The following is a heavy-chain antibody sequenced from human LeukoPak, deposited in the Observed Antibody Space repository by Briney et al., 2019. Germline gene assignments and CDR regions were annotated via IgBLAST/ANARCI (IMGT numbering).Heavy chain of an antibody. V-gene: IGHV4-38-2*01. CDR1: GYSISSGYY. CDR3: ARLQASPYYFDY. CDR2: IYRSGST. Sequence: PSETLSLTRAVSGYSISSGYYWGWIRQPPGKGLEWIGSIYRSGSTYYNPSLKSRVTISVDTSKNQFSLKLSSVTAADTAVYYCARLQASPYYFDYWGQGTLVTVSS. J-gene: IGHJ4*02.